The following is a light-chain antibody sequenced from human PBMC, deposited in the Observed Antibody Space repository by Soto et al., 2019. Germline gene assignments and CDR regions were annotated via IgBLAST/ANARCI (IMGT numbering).Light chain of an antibody. J-gene: IGKJ4*01. V-gene: IGKV3-20*01. Sequence: EIMLTQSPGTLSLSPGKRATLSCRASQSIANNDLAWYQQKPGQPPRLLIYGASSRATGISDRFSGSGSGTDFTLTISRLEPEDFAVYYCQQYGSSPALTFGGGTKVEIK. CDR2: GAS. CDR3: QQYGSSPALT. CDR1: QSIANND.